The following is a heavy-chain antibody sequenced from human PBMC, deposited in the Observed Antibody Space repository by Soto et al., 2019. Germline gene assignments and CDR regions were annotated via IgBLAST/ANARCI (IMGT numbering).Heavy chain of an antibody. CDR2: INHSGST. D-gene: IGHD6-13*01. J-gene: IGHJ4*02. CDR3: ARGGIAAAATYFDY. V-gene: IGHV4-34*01. Sequence: PSETLSLTCAVYGGSFSGYYWSWIRQPPGKGLEWIGEINHSGSTNYNPSLKSRVTISVDTSKNQFSLKLSSVTAADTAVYYCARGGIAAAATYFDYWGQGTLVTVSS. CDR1: GGSFSGYY.